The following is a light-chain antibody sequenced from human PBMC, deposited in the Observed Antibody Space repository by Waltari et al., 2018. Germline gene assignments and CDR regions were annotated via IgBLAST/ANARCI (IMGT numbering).Light chain of an antibody. Sequence: DIVMTQSPDSLAVSLGERATINCKSSQSVLYSTNNKNYLAWFQQKPGQPPKLLMYWASTRESGVPDRFSGSGSGTDFTLTISSLQAEDVAVYYCQQYYSPPYTFGQGTTLEIK. V-gene: IGKV4-1*01. CDR2: WAS. CDR1: QSVLYSTNNKNY. CDR3: QQYYSPPYT. J-gene: IGKJ2*01.